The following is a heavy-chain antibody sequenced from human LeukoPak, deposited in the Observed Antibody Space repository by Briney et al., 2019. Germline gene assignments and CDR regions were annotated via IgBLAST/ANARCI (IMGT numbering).Heavy chain of an antibody. CDR3: ARAQEPLYYYGSGSYWPPFQH. V-gene: IGHV1-3*01. J-gene: IGHJ1*01. CDR1: GYTFTSYA. CDR2: INAGNGNT. Sequence: GASVKVSCKASGYTFTSYAMHWVRQAPGQRLEWMGWINAGNGNTKYSQKFQGRVTITRDTSASTAYMELSSLRSEGTAVYYCARAQEPLYYYGSGSYWPPFQHWGQGTLVTVSS. D-gene: IGHD3-10*01.